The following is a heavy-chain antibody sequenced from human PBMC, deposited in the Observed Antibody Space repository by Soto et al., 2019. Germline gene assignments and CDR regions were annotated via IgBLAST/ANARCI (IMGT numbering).Heavy chain of an antibody. Sequence: QVQLVESGGGVVQPGRPLRLSCAASGFTFSSYGMHWVRQAPGKGLEWVAVISYDGSNKYYADSVKGRFTISRDNSKNTLYLQMNSLRAEDTAVYYCAKDAYWGQGTLVTVSS. CDR1: GFTFSSYG. V-gene: IGHV3-30*18. J-gene: IGHJ4*02. CDR3: AKDAY. CDR2: ISYDGSNK.